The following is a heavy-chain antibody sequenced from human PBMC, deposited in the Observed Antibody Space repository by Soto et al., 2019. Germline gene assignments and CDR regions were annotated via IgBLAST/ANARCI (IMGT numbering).Heavy chain of an antibody. J-gene: IGHJ4*02. CDR3: ARGQEGIVATH. V-gene: IGHV4-34*01. CDR2: IKDGGVT. CDR1: GGSLTGYY. Sequence: QVHLQQCGAGLLKLSETLSLTCAVNGGSLTGYYWSWIRQHPGKGLEWIGEIKDGGVTNYSPSLKGRFTMSADTSKNQFSLKLNSVTAADTAVYYCARGQEGIVATHWDQGTLVTVSS. D-gene: IGHD5-12*01.